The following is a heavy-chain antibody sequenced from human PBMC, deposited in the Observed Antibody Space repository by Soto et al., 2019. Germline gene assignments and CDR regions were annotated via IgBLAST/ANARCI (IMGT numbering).Heavy chain of an antibody. CDR1: GYTLTGYY. CDR3: ARDFNRGSQDQDDYYYYYGMAV. D-gene: IGHD2-15*01. V-gene: IGHV1-2*04. CDR2: INPNSGGT. J-gene: IGHJ6*02. Sequence: XAVKVSCKATGYTLTGYYMHWVRQAPGQGLEWMGWINPNSGGTNYAQKFQGWVTMTRDTSISTAYMELSRLRSDDTAVYYCARDFNRGSQDQDDYYYYYGMAVRGQGTTVTV.